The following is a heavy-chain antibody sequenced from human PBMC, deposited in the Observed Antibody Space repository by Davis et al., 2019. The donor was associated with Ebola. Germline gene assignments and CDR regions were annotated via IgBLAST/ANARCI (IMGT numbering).Heavy chain of an antibody. CDR1: GFTFSSYW. Sequence: GESLKISCAASGFTFSSYWMHWVRQAPGKGLVWVSRINSDGSSTSYADSVKGRFTISRDNAKNSLYLQMNSLRAEDTAVYYCARGGIAVAVRSGGDYWGQGTLVTVSS. V-gene: IGHV3-74*01. D-gene: IGHD6-19*01. J-gene: IGHJ4*02. CDR2: INSDGSST. CDR3: ARGGIAVAVRSGGDY.